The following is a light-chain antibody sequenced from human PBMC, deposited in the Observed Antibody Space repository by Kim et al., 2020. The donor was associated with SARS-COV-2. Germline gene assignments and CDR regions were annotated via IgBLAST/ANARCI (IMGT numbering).Light chain of an antibody. CDR3: QQYGSSPQT. V-gene: IGKV3-20*01. Sequence: LSPGDRVTLSCRASQHINNNFIAWDRQRPGQSPTLLIYAASTRAAGIPDRFSGSGYRTDFTLTISRLEPEDFAVYYCQQYGSSPQTFGQGTKVEI. CDR2: AAS. J-gene: IGKJ2*01. CDR1: QHINNNF.